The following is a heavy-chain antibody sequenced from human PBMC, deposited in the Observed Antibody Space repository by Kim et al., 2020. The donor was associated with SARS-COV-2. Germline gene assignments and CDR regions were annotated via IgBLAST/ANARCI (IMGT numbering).Heavy chain of an antibody. J-gene: IGHJ5*02. V-gene: IGHV4-31*03. CDR2: IYYSGST. CDR3: ARDGGRYYGSGSYSYNWFDP. D-gene: IGHD3-10*01. CDR1: GGSISSGGYY. Sequence: SETLSLTCTVSGGSISSGGYYWSWIHQHPGKGLEWIGYIYYSGSTYYNPSLKSRVTISVDTSKNQFSLKLSSVTAADTAVYYCARDGGRYYGSGSYSYNWFDPWGQGTLVTVSS.